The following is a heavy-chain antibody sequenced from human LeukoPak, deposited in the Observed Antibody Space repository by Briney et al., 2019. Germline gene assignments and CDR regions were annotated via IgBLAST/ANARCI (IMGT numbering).Heavy chain of an antibody. J-gene: IGHJ4*02. V-gene: IGHV3-30*02. Sequence: TGGSLRLSRVASGFTFSTSGMHWVRQSPGKGLDWVAFIRNDGNKYNYAESVKGRFTISRDNSKNTLYLQMDSLSAEDTAVYYCARGEVPYGDSHFDYWGQGTLVTVSS. D-gene: IGHD4-17*01. CDR2: IRNDGNKY. CDR1: GFTFSTSG. CDR3: ARGEVPYGDSHFDY.